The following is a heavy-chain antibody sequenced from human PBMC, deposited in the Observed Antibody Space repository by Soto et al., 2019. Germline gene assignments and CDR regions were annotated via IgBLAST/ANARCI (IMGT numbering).Heavy chain of an antibody. J-gene: IGHJ4*02. CDR1: GCSISSYY. D-gene: IGHD3-10*01. CDR2: IYYSGST. V-gene: IGHV4-59*01. Sequence: XETLSLTCTVAGCSISSYYWSWIRQPPGKGLDWIGFIYYSGSTNYNPSLKSRVTMSVDTSKNQFSLKVSSVTAADTAVYYCARGFTTFDYWGQGALVTVSS. CDR3: ARGFTTFDY.